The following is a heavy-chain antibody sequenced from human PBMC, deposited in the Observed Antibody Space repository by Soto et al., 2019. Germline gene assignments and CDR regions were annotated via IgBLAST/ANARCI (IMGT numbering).Heavy chain of an antibody. J-gene: IGHJ3*02. V-gene: IGHV3-15*01. D-gene: IGHD3-3*01. CDR3: TDLLRGVGAFDI. CDR2: VKDKTDGETT. CDR1: GFSFTDVW. Sequence: EMQLVQSGGGLVKPGGSLRLSCAASGFSFTDVWMRWVRQAPGKGLGWVARVKDKTDGETTDYAAPVEGRFTISRDDSKNTLYLQMNSLKTEDKAVYYCTDLLRGVGAFDICGQGTMVTDTS.